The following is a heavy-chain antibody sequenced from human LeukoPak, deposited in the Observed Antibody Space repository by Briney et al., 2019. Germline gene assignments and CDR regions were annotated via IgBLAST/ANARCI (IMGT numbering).Heavy chain of an antibody. J-gene: IGHJ4*02. D-gene: IGHD6-19*01. CDR3: ARTDTSGWSRPLDC. V-gene: IGHV3-30*04. CDR1: GFTFSRYA. Sequence: PGGSLRLSCAASGFTFSRYALHWVRQAPGKGLEWVAAISSDGSNKYYAGSVEGRFTISRDNYNNTLLLQMNSLRAEDSAVFYCARTDTSGWSRPLDCWGQGTLVTVSS. CDR2: ISSDGSNK.